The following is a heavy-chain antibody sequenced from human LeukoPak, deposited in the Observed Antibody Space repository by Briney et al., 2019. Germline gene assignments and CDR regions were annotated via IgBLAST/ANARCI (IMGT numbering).Heavy chain of an antibody. CDR2: IYPGDSDT. CDR3: ARLAVAAAIPNWFDP. V-gene: IGHV5-51*01. D-gene: IGHD2-2*01. Sequence: GESLKISCKGSGYSFTSYWIGWVRQMPGKGLEWMGIIYPGDSDTRYSPSFQGQVTISADKSISTAYLQWSSLKASDTAMYYCARLAVAAAIPNWFDPWGQGTLVTVSP. CDR1: GYSFTSYW. J-gene: IGHJ5*02.